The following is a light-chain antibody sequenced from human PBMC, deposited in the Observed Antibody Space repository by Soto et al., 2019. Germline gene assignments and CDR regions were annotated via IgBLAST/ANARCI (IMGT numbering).Light chain of an antibody. CDR2: DNN. J-gene: IGLJ2*01. CDR1: SSNVGSYY. Sequence: QSVLTQPPSVSATPGQKVTISCSGSSSNVGSYYVSWYQQLPGTAPKLLIDDNNQRPSGIPGRFSGSKSGTSATLGITGLQTEDEADYYCASWVSGLRAGVFGGGTKLTVL. V-gene: IGLV1-51*01. CDR3: ASWVSGLRAGV.